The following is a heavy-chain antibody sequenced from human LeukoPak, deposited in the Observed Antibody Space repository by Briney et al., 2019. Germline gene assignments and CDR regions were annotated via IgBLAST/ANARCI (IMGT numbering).Heavy chain of an antibody. D-gene: IGHD3-10*01. J-gene: IGHJ4*02. V-gene: IGHV3-21*01. Sequence: PGGSLRLSCAASGFTFSSYSMNWVRQAPGKGLEGVSSISSSSSYIYYADSVMGRSTISRDNAKNSPYLQMNSLRAEDTAVYYCATDFRESREWGQGTLVTVSS. CDR1: GFTFSSYS. CDR2: ISSSSSYI. CDR3: ATDFRESRE.